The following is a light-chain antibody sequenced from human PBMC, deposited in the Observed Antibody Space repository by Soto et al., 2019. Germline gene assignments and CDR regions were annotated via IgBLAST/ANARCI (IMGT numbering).Light chain of an antibody. Sequence: DIVMTQSPDSLAVSLGERATINCKSSQSVLYSSNNKNYLSWYQQKPGQPPKLIIYWASTRESGVPDRFSGSGSGTHFTLTISSLQAEDVAVYCCQQYYNTPYTVGQGTKVDSK. CDR2: WAS. V-gene: IGKV4-1*01. J-gene: IGKJ2*01. CDR1: QSVLYSSNNKNY. CDR3: QQYYNTPYT.